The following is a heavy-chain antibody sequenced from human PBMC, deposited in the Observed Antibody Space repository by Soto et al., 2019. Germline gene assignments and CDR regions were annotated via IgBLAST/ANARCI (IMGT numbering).Heavy chain of an antibody. D-gene: IGHD3-10*01. CDR1: GGSISSYY. J-gene: IGHJ6*02. CDR2: IYYSGST. CDR3: ARGDPLLWFGEKVYYGMDV. Sequence: QVQLQESGPGLVKPSETLSLTCTVSGGSISSYYWSWIRQPPGKGLEWIGDIYYSGSTKYNPSLKSRVTISVDTSKNQFSLKLSSVTAADTAVYYCARGDPLLWFGEKVYYGMDVWGQGTTVTVSS. V-gene: IGHV4-59*01.